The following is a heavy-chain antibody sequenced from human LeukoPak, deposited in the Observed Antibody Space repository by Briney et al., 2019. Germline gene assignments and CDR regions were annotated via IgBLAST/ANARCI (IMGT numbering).Heavy chain of an antibody. CDR3: ARGYGGNSHPGY. V-gene: IGHV3-53*01. Sequence: GGSLRLSCAASGFTFSSNQMTWVRQAPGKGLEWVSIIYSAGGTHYVDSVKGRFTISRDNSKNTLYLQMDNLRAEDTAVYYCARGYGGNSHPGYWGQGTLVTVSS. CDR1: GFTFSSNQ. D-gene: IGHD4-23*01. CDR2: IYSAGGT. J-gene: IGHJ4*02.